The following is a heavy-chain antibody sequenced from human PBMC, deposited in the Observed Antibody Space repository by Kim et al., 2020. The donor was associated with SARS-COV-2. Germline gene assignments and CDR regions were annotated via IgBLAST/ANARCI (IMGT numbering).Heavy chain of an antibody. V-gene: IGHV3-33*01. CDR1: GFTFSTYG. CDR2: IWYDGTKK. CDR3: ARGGIYGEPYYYGMDV. Sequence: GGSLRLSCAASGFTFSTYGMHWVRQAPGKGLEWVAVIWYDGTKKYYADSVKGRFTISRDNSNNTLCLQMNSLRVEDTAVYYCARGGIYGEPYYYGMDVWGQGTTVTVSS. J-gene: IGHJ6*02. D-gene: IGHD4-17*01.